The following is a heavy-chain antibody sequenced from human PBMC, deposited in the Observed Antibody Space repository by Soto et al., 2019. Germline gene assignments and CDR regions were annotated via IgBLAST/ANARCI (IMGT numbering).Heavy chain of an antibody. CDR3: ARAGIAVAGYGVDP. D-gene: IGHD6-19*01. CDR2: IYHSGST. J-gene: IGHJ5*02. V-gene: IGHV4-38-2*01. Sequence: SETLSLTCAVSGYSISSGYYWGWIRQPPGKGLEWIGSIYHSGSTYYNPSLKSRVTISVDTSKNQFSLKLSSVTAADTAVYYCARAGIAVAGYGVDPWGQGTLVTVSS. CDR1: GYSISSGYY.